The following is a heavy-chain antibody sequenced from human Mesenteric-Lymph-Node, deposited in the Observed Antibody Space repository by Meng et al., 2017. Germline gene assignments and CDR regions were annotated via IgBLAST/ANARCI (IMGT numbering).Heavy chain of an antibody. V-gene: IGHV3-74*01. D-gene: IGHD3-10*01. J-gene: IGHJ3*01. Sequence: GSLKISCVASGFVFSGYYMHWVRQVPGEGLVWVSRISDDGTTTFYADSVKGRFTISRDNAKNTLYLQMNSLRADDTAVYYCARFYYASGTFRAFDLWGQGTKVTVSS. CDR3: ARFYYASGTFRAFDL. CDR2: ISDDGTTT. CDR1: GFVFSGYY.